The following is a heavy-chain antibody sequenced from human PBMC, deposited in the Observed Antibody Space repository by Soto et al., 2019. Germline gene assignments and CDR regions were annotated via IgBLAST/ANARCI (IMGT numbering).Heavy chain of an antibody. J-gene: IGHJ5*02. CDR2: IIPIYGTA. CDR3: ARAVPQGYSYGSQWFDP. V-gene: IGHV1-69*18. CDR1: GGNFTSYV. D-gene: IGHD3-10*01. Sequence: QVQLVQSGAEVKKPGSSVKVSCKASGGNFTSYVISWVRQAPGQGLEWMGNIIPIYGTANYLQKFRGRVTITAVESTSTVFMELSRLKSEDTAVYYCARAVPQGYSYGSQWFDPWGQGTLVTVSS.